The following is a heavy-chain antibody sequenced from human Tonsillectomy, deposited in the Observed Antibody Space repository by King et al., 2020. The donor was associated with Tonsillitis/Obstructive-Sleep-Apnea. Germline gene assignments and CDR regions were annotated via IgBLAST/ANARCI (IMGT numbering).Heavy chain of an antibody. CDR2: IWYDGSNE. CDR3: ARDQGGYASVFFDC. Sequence: VQLVESGGGVVQPGRSLRLSCAASGFTFSSYGMHWVRQAPGKGLEWVAVIWYDGSNEYYVDSVKGRFTISRDNSKNTLYLQMNILRAEDTAVYYCARDQGGYASVFFDCWGQGTLVTVSS. V-gene: IGHV3-33*01. CDR1: GFTFSSYG. J-gene: IGHJ4*02. D-gene: IGHD5-12*01.